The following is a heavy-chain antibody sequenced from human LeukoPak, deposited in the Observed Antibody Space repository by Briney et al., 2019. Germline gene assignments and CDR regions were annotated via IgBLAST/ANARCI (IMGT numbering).Heavy chain of an antibody. Sequence: LSLTCAVYGGSFSGYYWSWVRQAPGKGLEWVSYISSSSSTIYYADSVKGRFTISRDNAKNSLYLQMNSLRAEDTAMYYCAKSNYYYEGDYWGQGTLVTVSS. CDR3: AKSNYYYEGDY. J-gene: IGHJ4*02. CDR1: GGSFSGYY. D-gene: IGHD3-22*01. V-gene: IGHV3-11*04. CDR2: ISSSSSTI.